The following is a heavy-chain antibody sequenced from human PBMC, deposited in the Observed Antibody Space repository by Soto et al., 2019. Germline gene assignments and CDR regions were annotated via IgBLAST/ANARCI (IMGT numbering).Heavy chain of an antibody. CDR3: ARADYYDSRGYPGVGDAFDI. Sequence: PGESLKISCKGSGYSFTSYWIGWVRQMPGKGLEWMGIIYPGDSDTRYSPSFQGQVTISADKSISTAYLQWSSLKASDTAMYYCARADYYDSRGYPGVGDAFDIWGQGTMVTVSS. D-gene: IGHD3-22*01. CDR1: GYSFTSYW. V-gene: IGHV5-51*01. CDR2: IYPGDSDT. J-gene: IGHJ3*02.